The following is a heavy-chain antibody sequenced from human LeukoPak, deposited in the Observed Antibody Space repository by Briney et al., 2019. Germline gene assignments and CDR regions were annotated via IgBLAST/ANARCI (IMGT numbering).Heavy chain of an antibody. CDR2: INHSGST. Sequence: PSETLSLTCAVYGGSFSGYYWSWIRQPPGKGLEWIGEINHSGSTNYNPSLKSRVTISVDTSKNQFSLKLSSVTAADTAVYYCARGGLMVYAVRVQKDAFDIWGQGTMLTPSS. J-gene: IGHJ3*02. CDR3: ARGGLMVYAVRVQKDAFDI. CDR1: GGSFSGYY. D-gene: IGHD2-8*01. V-gene: IGHV4-34*01.